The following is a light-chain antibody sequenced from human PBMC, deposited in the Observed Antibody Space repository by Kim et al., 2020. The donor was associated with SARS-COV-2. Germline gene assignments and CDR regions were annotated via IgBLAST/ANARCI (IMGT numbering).Light chain of an antibody. CDR1: QGIRNY. CDR3: QKYDSVPFT. J-gene: IGKJ4*01. V-gene: IGKV1-27*01. Sequence: DIQVAQSPSSLSASVGDRVTITCRASQGIRNYLAWYQQKPGKVPKLLIYAASTLQSGVPSRFSGSGSGTDFTLTIRFLQPEDVATYYCQKYDSVPFTFGGGTKVDIK. CDR2: AAS.